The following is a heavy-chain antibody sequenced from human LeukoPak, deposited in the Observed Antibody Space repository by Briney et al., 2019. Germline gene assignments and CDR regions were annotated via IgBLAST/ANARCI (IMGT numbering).Heavy chain of an antibody. CDR3: AKHTSYYYYYMDV. CDR2: IKQDGSEK. D-gene: IGHD3-3*01. J-gene: IGHJ6*03. V-gene: IGHV3-7*03. CDR1: GFTFSSYW. Sequence: PGGSLRLSCAASGFTFSSYWMSWVRQAPGKGLEWVANIKQDGSEKYYVDSVKGRFTISRDNAKNSLYLQMNSLRAADTAVYYCAKHTSYYYYYMDVWGKGTTVTVSS.